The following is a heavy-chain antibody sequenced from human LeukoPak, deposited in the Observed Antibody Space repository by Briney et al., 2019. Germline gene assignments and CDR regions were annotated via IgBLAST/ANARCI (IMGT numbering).Heavy chain of an antibody. Sequence: ASAKVSCKASGYTFTSYGISWVRQAPGQGLEWMGWISAYNGNTNYAQKLQGRVTMTTDTSTSTAYMELRSLRSDDTAVYYCARVVLRVYYYYYYMDVWGKGTTVTVSS. CDR1: GYTFTSYG. V-gene: IGHV1-18*01. CDR2: ISAYNGNT. CDR3: ARVVLRVYYYYYYMDV. J-gene: IGHJ6*03. D-gene: IGHD4-17*01.